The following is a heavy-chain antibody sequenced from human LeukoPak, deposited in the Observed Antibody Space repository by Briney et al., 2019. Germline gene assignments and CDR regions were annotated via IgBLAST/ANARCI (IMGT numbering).Heavy chain of an antibody. CDR2: IIPIFGTA. J-gene: IGHJ5*02. Sequence: SVKVSCKASGGTFSSYAISWVRQAPGQGLEWMGGIIPIFGTANYAQKFQGRATITADKSTSTAYMELSSLRSEDTAVYYCARVPGSSSLFWFDPWGQGTLVTVSS. CDR3: ARVPGSSSLFWFDP. V-gene: IGHV1-69*06. CDR1: GGTFSSYA. D-gene: IGHD6-13*01.